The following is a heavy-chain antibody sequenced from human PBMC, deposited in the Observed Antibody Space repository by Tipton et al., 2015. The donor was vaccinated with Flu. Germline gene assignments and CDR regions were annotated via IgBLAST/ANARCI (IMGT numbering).Heavy chain of an antibody. CDR1: GGSISSYY. J-gene: IGHJ5*02. CDR2: MYTSGST. D-gene: IGHD5-12*01. Sequence: TLSLTCTVSGGSISSYYWSWIRQPAGKGLEWIGRMYTSGSTNYNPSLKSRVTMSVDTSKNQFSLKLSSVTAADTAVYCCAREVATIGRWFDPWGQGTLVTVSS. CDR3: AREVATIGRWFDP. V-gene: IGHV4-4*07.